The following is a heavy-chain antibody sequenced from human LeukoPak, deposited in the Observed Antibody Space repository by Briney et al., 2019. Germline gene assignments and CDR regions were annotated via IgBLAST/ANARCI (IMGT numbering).Heavy chain of an antibody. CDR2: INPSGDST. Sequence: ASVKVSCKASGYTFTSYGISWVRQAPGQGLEWMGIINPSGDSTSYAQKFQGRVTMTRDMSTSTIYMELSSLRSEDTAVYYCARMRHLGRDAFDIWGQGTMVTVSS. CDR3: ARMRHLGRDAFDI. V-gene: IGHV1-46*01. J-gene: IGHJ3*02. CDR1: GYTFTSYG. D-gene: IGHD3-16*01.